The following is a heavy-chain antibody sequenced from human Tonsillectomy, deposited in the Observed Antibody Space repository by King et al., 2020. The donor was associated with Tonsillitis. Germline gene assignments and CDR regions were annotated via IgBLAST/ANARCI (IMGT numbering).Heavy chain of an antibody. J-gene: IGHJ6*03. V-gene: IGHV1-8*01. CDR2: MNPNSGNT. Sequence: QLVQSGAEVKKPGASVKVSCKASGYTFPSYDINWVRQATGQGLEWMGWMNPNSGNTGYAQKFQGRVTMTRNTSISTAYMELSSLRSEDTAGYYCARFGSSWNQSTAKYHRHKVQLYYYYMDVWGKGTTVTVSS. D-gene: IGHD6-13*01. CDR1: GYTFPSYD. CDR3: ARFGSSWNQSTAKYHRHKVQLYYYYMDV.